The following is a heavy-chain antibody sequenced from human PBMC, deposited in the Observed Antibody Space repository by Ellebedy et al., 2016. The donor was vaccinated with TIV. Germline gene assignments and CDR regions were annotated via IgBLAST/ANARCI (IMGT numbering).Heavy chain of an antibody. J-gene: IGHJ4*02. CDR2: IIPLYATP. CDR1: GDTFANYA. V-gene: IGHV1-69*13. Sequence: SVKVSXXASGDTFANYAISWVRQVPGQRLEWVGGIIPLYATPNYGQRFHARVTITADESTRTVYMDLRSLRSDDTAVYYCAREGAAATAEDQYYFDYWGQGTLVTVSS. CDR3: AREGAAATAEDQYYFDY. D-gene: IGHD6-13*01.